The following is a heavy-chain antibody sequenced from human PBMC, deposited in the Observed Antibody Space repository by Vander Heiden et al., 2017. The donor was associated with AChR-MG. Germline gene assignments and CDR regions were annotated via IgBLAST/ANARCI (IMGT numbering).Heavy chain of an antibody. D-gene: IGHD6-13*01. CDR1: GGSFSGYY. Sequence: QVQLQQWGAGLLKPSETLSLTCAVYGGSFSGYYWSWIRQPPGKGLEWLGEINHSGSTNYNPSLKSRVTISVDTSKNQFSLKLSSVTAADTAVYYCARGGGSSWYFDYWGQGTLVTVSS. V-gene: IGHV4-34*01. J-gene: IGHJ4*02. CDR2: INHSGST. CDR3: ARGGGSSWYFDY.